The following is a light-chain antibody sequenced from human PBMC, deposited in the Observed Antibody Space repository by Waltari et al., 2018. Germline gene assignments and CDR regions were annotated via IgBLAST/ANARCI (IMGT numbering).Light chain of an antibody. Sequence: QSALTQPASVSGSPGQSITTPCTGTPSDTGGYKTVAWYQLHPGKAPKLIIYDVATRPSGVSSRFSGSKSGNTASLTISGLQADDEADYYCGSYRTSSTFVFGTGTKVTVL. CDR3: GSYRTSSTFV. CDR2: DVA. CDR1: PSDTGGYKT. V-gene: IGLV2-14*03. J-gene: IGLJ1*01.